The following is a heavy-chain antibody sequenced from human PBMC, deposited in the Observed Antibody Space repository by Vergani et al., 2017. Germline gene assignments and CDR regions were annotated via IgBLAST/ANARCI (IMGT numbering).Heavy chain of an antibody. CDR2: IFYTGST. CDR1: GGSISSHY. J-gene: IGHJ3*02. Sequence: QVQLQESGPGLVKPSETLSLTCTVSGGSISSHYWSWVRQPPGKGLEWIGYIFYTGSTTYNPSLKSRFTFSVDTSKNQFSLMLSSVTAADTAVYYCAKVLVGSSTSYDIWGQGTMVTVSS. CDR3: AKVLVGSSTSYDI. V-gene: IGHV4-59*08. D-gene: IGHD2-2*01.